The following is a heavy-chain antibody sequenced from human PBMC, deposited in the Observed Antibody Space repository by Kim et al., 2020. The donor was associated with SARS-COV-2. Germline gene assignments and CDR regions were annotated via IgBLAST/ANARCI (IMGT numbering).Heavy chain of an antibody. CDR2: ISSSGSTI. Sequence: GGSLRLSCAASGFTFNIYSMNWVRQAPGKGLEWVSYISSSGSTIYYADSVKGRFTISRDNAKISLFLQMNTLRDEDSAIYYCARDYYGDYALDSWGQGTLITVSS. D-gene: IGHD4-17*01. J-gene: IGHJ1*01. CDR1: GFTFNIYS. V-gene: IGHV3-48*02. CDR3: ARDYYGDYALDS.